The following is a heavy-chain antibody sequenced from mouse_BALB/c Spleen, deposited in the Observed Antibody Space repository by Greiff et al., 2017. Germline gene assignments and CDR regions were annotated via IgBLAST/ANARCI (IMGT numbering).Heavy chain of an antibody. V-gene: IGHV1-14*01. D-gene: IGHD2-2*01. CDR3: SRDGYGYDPYAIDY. CDR2: INPYNDGT. Sequence: VQLQQSGPELVKPGASVKMPCKASGYTFTSYVMHWVKQKPGQGLEWIGDINPYNDGTKYNEKFKGKATLTSDKSSSTAYMELRSLTSEDSAVYDCSRDGYGYDPYAIDYWGQGTSVTVSA. J-gene: IGHJ4*01. CDR1: GYTFTSYV.